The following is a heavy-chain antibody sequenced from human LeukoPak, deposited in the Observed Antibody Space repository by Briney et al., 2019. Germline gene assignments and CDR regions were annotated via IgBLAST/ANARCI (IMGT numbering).Heavy chain of an antibody. Sequence: PSETLSLTCTVSGGSISSYYWSWIRQPPGKGLEWIGYIYYSGSTNYNPSLKSRVTISVDTSKNQFSLKLSSVTAADTAVYYCARGGGYYDSSGYLTADWGQGTLVTVSS. CDR3: ARGGGYYDSSGYLTAD. D-gene: IGHD3-22*01. J-gene: IGHJ4*02. V-gene: IGHV4-59*12. CDR1: GGSISSYY. CDR2: IYYSGST.